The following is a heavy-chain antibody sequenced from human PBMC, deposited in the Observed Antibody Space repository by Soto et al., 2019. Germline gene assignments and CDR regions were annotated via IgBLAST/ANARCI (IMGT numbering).Heavy chain of an antibody. J-gene: IGHJ6*02. Sequence: TLSLTCAVYGGSFSGYYWSWIRQPPGKGLEWIGEINHSGSTNYNPSLKSRVTISVDTSKNQFSLKLSSVTAADTAVYYCSGAGRLVRPIYYYYGMDVWGQGTTVTVSS. CDR1: GGSFSGYY. CDR2: INHSGST. V-gene: IGHV4-34*01. D-gene: IGHD6-19*01. CDR3: SGAGRLVRPIYYYYGMDV.